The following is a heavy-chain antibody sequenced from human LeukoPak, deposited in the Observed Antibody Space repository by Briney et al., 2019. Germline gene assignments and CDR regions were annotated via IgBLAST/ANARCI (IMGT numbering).Heavy chain of an antibody. V-gene: IGHV1-18*01. CDR1: GGTFSNYA. CDR3: ARSYYGSGSYYNWLYGMDV. D-gene: IGHD3-10*01. CDR2: ISAYNGNT. J-gene: IGHJ6*02. Sequence: GSSVKVSCKASGGTFSNYAFNWVRQAPGQGLEWMGWISAYNGNTNYAQKLQGRVTMTTDTSTSTAYMELRSLRSDDTAVYYCARSYYGSGSYYNWLYGMDVWGQGTTVTVSS.